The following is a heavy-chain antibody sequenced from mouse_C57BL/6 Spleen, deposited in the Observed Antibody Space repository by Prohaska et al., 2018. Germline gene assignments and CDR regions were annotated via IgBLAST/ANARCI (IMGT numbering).Heavy chain of an antibody. CDR3: TRETAQATFDY. Sequence: QVQLQQSGAELVRPGASVTLSCKASGYTFTDYEMHWVKQTPVHGLEWIGAIDPETGGTAYNQKFKGKAILTADKSASTAYMELRSLTSEDSAVYYCTRETAQATFDYWGQGTTLTVSS. V-gene: IGHV1-15*01. J-gene: IGHJ2*01. CDR2: IDPETGGT. D-gene: IGHD3-2*02. CDR1: GYTFTDYE.